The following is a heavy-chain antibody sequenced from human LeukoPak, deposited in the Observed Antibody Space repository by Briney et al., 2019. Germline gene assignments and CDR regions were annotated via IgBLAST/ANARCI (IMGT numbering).Heavy chain of an antibody. CDR2: IIPILGIA. CDR3: ASCLRWSNGMDV. Sequence: ASVKVSCKASGGTFSSYAISWVRQAPGLGLEWMGRIIPILGIANYAQKFQGRVTITADKFTSTAYMELSSLRSEDTAVYYCASCLRWSNGMDVWGQGTTVTVSS. V-gene: IGHV1-69*04. CDR1: GGTFSSYA. J-gene: IGHJ6*02. D-gene: IGHD4-17*01.